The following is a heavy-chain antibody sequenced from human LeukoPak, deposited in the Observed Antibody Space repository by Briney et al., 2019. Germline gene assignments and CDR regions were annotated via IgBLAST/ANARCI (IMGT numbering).Heavy chain of an antibody. V-gene: IGHV1-46*01. CDR1: GYTFTSYY. CDR3: ARVVESFYYYGSGPYFDY. Sequence: ASMKVSCKASGYTFTSYYMHWVRQAPGQGLEWMGIINPSGGSTSYAQKFQGRVTMTRDTSTSTVYMELSSLRSEDTAVYYCARVVESFYYYGSGPYFDYWGQGTLVTVSS. CDR2: INPSGGST. D-gene: IGHD3-10*01. J-gene: IGHJ4*02.